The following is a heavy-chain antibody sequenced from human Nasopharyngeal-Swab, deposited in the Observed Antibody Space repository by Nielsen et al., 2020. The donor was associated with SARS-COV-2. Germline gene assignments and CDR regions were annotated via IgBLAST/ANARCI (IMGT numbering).Heavy chain of an antibody. CDR2: IYPGDSDT. Sequence: GGSLRLSCKGSGYSFSTYWIGWVRQIPGKGLAYMGIIYPGDSDTTYSPSFQGLVTMSADKSTTTAYLQWSSLKASDSAMYYCARHRSPGIWLPSGAADYFDPWGQGTLVTVSS. CDR3: ARHRSPGIWLPSGAADYFDP. D-gene: IGHD5-24*01. V-gene: IGHV5-51*01. J-gene: IGHJ4*02. CDR1: GYSFSTYW.